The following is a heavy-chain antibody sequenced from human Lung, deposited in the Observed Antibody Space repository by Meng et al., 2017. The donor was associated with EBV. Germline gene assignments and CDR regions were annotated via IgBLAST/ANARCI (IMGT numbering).Heavy chain of an antibody. V-gene: IGHV4-34*01. CDR3: ARGSPTVATDS. CDR1: SASFSEYC. CDR2: INHSGST. J-gene: IGHJ4*02. D-gene: IGHD4-23*01. Sequence: QVQLQQWGVGLMNPSDSLSPAWAVFSASFSEYCWSWIRRPPGKGLEWIGEINHSGSTNYNPSLKSRVTMSLDTSKRQFSLRLNSVTAADTGVYYCARGSPTVATDSWGQGTLVTVSS.